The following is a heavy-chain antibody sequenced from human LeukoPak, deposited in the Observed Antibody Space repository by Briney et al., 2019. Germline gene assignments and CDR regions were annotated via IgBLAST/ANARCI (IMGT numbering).Heavy chain of an antibody. CDR3: KSHYF. D-gene: IGHD3-9*01. CDR2: ISGSGSTI. J-gene: IGHJ4*02. V-gene: IGHV3-48*03. CDR1: GFTFSSYE. Sequence: GGSLRLSCAASGFTFSSYEMNWVRQAPGKGLEWVSYISGSGSTIYYADSVKGRFTISRDNSKNTLYLQMNSLRAGDTAVYYCKSHYFWGQGTLVTVSS.